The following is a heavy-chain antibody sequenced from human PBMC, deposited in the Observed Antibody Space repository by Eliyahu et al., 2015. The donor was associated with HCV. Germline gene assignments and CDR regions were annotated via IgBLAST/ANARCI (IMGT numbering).Heavy chain of an antibody. CDR1: GLTFNIFG. D-gene: IGHD3-10*01. Sequence: QVQLVESGGGVVQPGGSLRLSCAASGLTFNIFGMHWVRQAPGRGLEWVAFVRPDGNEKYYGDSVRGRFAISRDNSKSTLYLQGNSLRAEDTAVYYCAKDVSGSWALDYWGRGTLVTVSS. J-gene: IGHJ4*02. V-gene: IGHV3-30*02. CDR2: VRPDGNEK. CDR3: AKDVSGSWALDY.